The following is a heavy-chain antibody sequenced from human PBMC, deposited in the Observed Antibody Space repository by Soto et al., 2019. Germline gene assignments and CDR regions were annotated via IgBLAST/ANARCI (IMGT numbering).Heavy chain of an antibody. CDR3: ATARYGSGSYYNPSDYYYYGMDV. CDR2: IDPSDSYT. V-gene: IGHV5-10-1*01. Sequence: GESLKISCKGSGYSFTSYWISWVRQMPGKGLEWMGRIDPSDSYTNYSPSFQGHVTISADKSISTAYLQWSSLKASDTAMYYCATARYGSGSYYNPSDYYYYGMDVWGQGTTVTVSS. CDR1: GYSFTSYW. J-gene: IGHJ6*02. D-gene: IGHD3-10*01.